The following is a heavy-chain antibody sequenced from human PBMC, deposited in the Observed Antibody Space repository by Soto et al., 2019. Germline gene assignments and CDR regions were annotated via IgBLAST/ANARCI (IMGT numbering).Heavy chain of an antibody. CDR3: AKGFCGGWHEFDY. CDR1: GFTFSSYA. CDR2: ISGGGGST. Sequence: EVQLLESGGGLVQPGGSLRLSCAASGFTFSSYAMSWVRQAPGKGLEWVSAISGGGGSTYYADSVKGRFTISRDNSKNTLYLHMNSLRAEDTAVYYCAKGFCGGWHEFDYWGQGTLVTVSS. V-gene: IGHV3-23*01. J-gene: IGHJ4*02. D-gene: IGHD2-21*01.